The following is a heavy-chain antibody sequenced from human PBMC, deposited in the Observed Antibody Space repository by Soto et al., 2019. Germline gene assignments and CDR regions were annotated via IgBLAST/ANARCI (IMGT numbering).Heavy chain of an antibody. V-gene: IGHV3-30-3*01. CDR2: ISYDGSNK. CDR1: GFTFSSSA. D-gene: IGHD4-4*01. CDR3: ASSPTVTNYYYYGMDV. J-gene: IGHJ6*02. Sequence: QTGGSLRLSCAASGFTFSSSAMHWVRQAPGKGLEWVAVISYDGSNKYYADSVKGRFTISRDNSKNTLYLQMNSLRAEDTAVYYCASSPTVTNYYYYGMDVWGQGTTVTVSS.